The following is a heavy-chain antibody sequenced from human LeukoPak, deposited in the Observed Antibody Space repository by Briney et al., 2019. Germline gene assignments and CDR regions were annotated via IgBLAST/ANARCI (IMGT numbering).Heavy chain of an antibody. CDR1: GGSFSGYY. V-gene: IGHV4-34*01. CDR3: ARHRPLNYDILTGYYMRDAFDI. Sequence: KPSETLSLTCAVYGGSFSGYYWSWLRQPPGKGLEWIGEINHSGSTNYNPSLKSRVTISVDASKDQFSLKLSSVTAADTAVYYCARHRPLNYDILTGYYMRDAFDIWGQGTMVTVSS. CDR2: INHSGST. D-gene: IGHD3-9*01. J-gene: IGHJ3*02.